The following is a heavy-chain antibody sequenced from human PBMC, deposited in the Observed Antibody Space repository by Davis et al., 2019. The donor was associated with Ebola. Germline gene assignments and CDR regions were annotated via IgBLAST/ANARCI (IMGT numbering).Heavy chain of an antibody. J-gene: IGHJ4*02. D-gene: IGHD1-14*01. Sequence: PGGSLRLSCAASGFTFDDYAMHWVRQAPGKGLEWVSGISWNSGSIGYADSVKGRFTISRDNAKNSLYLQMNSLRAEDTALYYCAKGAGSNRLDPYFDYWGQGTLVTVSS. CDR1: GFTFDDYA. V-gene: IGHV3-9*01. CDR2: ISWNSGSI. CDR3: AKGAGSNRLDPYFDY.